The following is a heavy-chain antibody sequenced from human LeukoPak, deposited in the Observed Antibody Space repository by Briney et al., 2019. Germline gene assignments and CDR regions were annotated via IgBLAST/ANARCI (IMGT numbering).Heavy chain of an antibody. Sequence: SVKVSCKASGGTFSSYAITWVRQAPGQGLEWMGRIIPIFDQVNSAQNFQGRVTLTADKSTSTAYMELSSLRSEDTAVYYCARGRSAYYSLDVWGQGTTITVFS. J-gene: IGHJ6*02. V-gene: IGHV1-69*04. CDR1: GGTFSSYA. CDR2: IIPIFDQV. CDR3: ARGRSAYYSLDV.